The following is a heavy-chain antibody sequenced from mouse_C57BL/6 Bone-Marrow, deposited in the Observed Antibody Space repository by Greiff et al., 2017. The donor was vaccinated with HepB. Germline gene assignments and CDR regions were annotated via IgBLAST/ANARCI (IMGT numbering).Heavy chain of an antibody. V-gene: IGHV1-63*01. J-gene: IGHJ2*01. CDR2: IYPGGGYT. Sequence: QVQLKQSGAELVRPGTSVKMSCKASGYTFTNYWIGWAKQRPGHGLEWIGDIYPGGGYTNYNEKFKGKATLTADKSSSTAYMQFSSLTSEDSAIYYCASEGYYFFDYWGQGTTLTVSS. CDR1: GYTFTNYW. D-gene: IGHD2-14*01. CDR3: ASEGYYFFDY.